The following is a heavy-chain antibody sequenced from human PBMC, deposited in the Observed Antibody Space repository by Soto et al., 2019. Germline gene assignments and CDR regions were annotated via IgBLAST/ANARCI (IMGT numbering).Heavy chain of an antibody. CDR2: IHHSGST. CDR1: GASISSEQS. Sequence: QMQLQESGPGLVKPSETLSLTCAVSGASISSEQSWSWVRQPPGKGLEWIGEIHHSGSTTNNPSLKSRVTLSLDKSNNLFCLMLSSVTAAATAVYYCARSFGWYAIDQWGQGTLVTVSS. J-gene: IGHJ1*01. CDR3: ARSFGWYAIDQ. D-gene: IGHD6-19*01. V-gene: IGHV4-4*02.